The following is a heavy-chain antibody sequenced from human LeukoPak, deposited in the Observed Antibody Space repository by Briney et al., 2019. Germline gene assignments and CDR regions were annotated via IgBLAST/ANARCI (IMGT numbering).Heavy chain of an antibody. CDR1: GGSISSSNW. J-gene: IGHJ4*02. CDR3: ARGEGYGSGTVHFDL. V-gene: IGHV4-4*02. CDR2: IYHGGST. D-gene: IGHD3-10*01. Sequence: PSETLPLTCAVCGGSISSSNWRGWVRQPPGKGLEWIGEIYHGGSTNHNPSLKRRLTISLDNPKNQFSLIVSSVTAADTAVYDCARGEGYGSGTVHFDLWGQGTLVTVSS.